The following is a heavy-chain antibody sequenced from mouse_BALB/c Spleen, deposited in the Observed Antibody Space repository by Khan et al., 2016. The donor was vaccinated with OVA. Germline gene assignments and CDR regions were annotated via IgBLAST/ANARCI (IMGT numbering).Heavy chain of an antibody. CDR2: IWGDGST. CDR1: GFSLTGYG. CDR3: ARAYFGNYREAMDY. V-gene: IGHV2-6-7*01. D-gene: IGHD2-10*01. Sequence: QVQLKESGPGLVAPSRSLSITCTVSGFSLTGYGVNWVRQPPGKGLEWLGMIWGDGSTDCNSALKSRLSISKDNSKSQVFLKMNSLQTDDTARYYCARAYFGNYREAMDYWGQGTSVTVSS. J-gene: IGHJ4*01.